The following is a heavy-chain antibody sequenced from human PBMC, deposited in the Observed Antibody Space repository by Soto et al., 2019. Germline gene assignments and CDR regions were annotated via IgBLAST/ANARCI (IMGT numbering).Heavy chain of an antibody. CDR2: ISSSSSYI. CDR3: ARVLREAMVRGVGAYYFDY. Sequence: EVQLVESGGGLVQPGGSLRLSCAASGLTFSSYSMNWVRQAPGKGLEWVSSISSSSSYIYYADSVKGRFTISRDNAKNSLYLQRNSLRAEDTAVYYCARVLREAMVRGVGAYYFDYWGQGTLVTVSS. J-gene: IGHJ4*02. CDR1: GLTFSSYS. V-gene: IGHV3-21*01. D-gene: IGHD3-10*01.